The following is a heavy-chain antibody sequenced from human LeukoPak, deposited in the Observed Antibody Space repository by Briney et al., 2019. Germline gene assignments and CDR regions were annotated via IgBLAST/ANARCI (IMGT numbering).Heavy chain of an antibody. CDR2: IIPILGIA. CDR1: GGTFSSYA. V-gene: IGHV1-69*04. Sequence: ASVKVSCKASGGTFSSYAISWVRQAPGQGLEWMGRIIPILGIANYAQKFQGRVTITADKSTSTAYMELSSLRSEDTAAYYCARAGYCSGGSCPNWFDPWGQGTLVTVSS. D-gene: IGHD2-15*01. CDR3: ARAGYCSGGSCPNWFDP. J-gene: IGHJ5*02.